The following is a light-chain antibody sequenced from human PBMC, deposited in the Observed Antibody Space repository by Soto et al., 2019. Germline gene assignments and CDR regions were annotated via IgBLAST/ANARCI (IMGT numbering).Light chain of an antibody. J-gene: IGKJ4*01. CDR1: QGISSW. CDR2: KAS. Sequence: DIQMTQSPSSVSASVGDRVTITCRASQGISSWLAWFQQQPGKAPKLLIYKASNLQSGVPSRFSGSGSGTDFTLTISSLQHEDFGTYSCQQDSSFPLTLGGGPKVDIK. CDR3: QQDSSFPLT. V-gene: IGKV1-12*01.